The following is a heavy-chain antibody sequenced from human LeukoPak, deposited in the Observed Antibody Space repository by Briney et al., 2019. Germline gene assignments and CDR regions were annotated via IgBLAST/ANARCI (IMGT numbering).Heavy chain of an antibody. J-gene: IGHJ4*02. Sequence: SETLSLTCTVSGGSISSYYWSWIRQPPGKGLEWIGYIYYSGSTNYNPSLKSRGTISVDTSKNQFSLKLSSVTAADTAVYYCTRHRYYFDYWGQGTLVTVSS. CDR1: GGSISSYY. V-gene: IGHV4-59*01. CDR2: IYYSGST. CDR3: TRHRYYFDY.